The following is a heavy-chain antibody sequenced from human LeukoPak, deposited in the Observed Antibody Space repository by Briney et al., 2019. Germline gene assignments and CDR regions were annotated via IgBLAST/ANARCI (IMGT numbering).Heavy chain of an antibody. CDR2: IYYGGST. Sequence: SETLSLTCTVSGGSISSSNYYWGWIRQPPGKGLEWIGSTIYYGGSTYYNPSLKSRVTISVDSSKNQFSLKLNSVTAADTAVYYCARLDCSSTNCYTLGDAFDIWGQGTMVTVSS. V-gene: IGHV4-39*01. CDR1: GGSISSSNYY. CDR3: ARLDCSSTNCYTLGDAFDI. D-gene: IGHD2-2*02. J-gene: IGHJ3*02.